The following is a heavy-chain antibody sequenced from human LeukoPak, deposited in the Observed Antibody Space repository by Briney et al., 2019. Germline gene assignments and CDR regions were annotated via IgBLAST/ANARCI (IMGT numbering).Heavy chain of an antibody. D-gene: IGHD6-19*01. Sequence: SETLSLTCAVYGGSFSGYYWSWIRQPPGKGLEWIGEINHSGSTNYNPSLKSRVTISVDTSKNQFPLKLSSVTAADTAVYYCASREGIAVAGTGYYGMDVWGKGTTVTVSS. CDR1: GGSFSGYY. CDR2: INHSGST. CDR3: ASREGIAVAGTGYYGMDV. J-gene: IGHJ6*04. V-gene: IGHV4-34*01.